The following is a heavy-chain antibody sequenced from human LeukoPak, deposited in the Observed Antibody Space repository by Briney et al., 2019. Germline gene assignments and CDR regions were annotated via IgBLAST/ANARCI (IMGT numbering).Heavy chain of an antibody. Sequence: GASVKVSCKASGGTFSSYAISWVRQAPGQGLEWMGRIIPILGIANYAQKLQGRVTITADKSTSTAYMELSSLRSEDTAVYYCAIYSPPFDYWGQGTLVTVSS. CDR3: AIYSPPFDY. CDR2: IIPILGIA. J-gene: IGHJ4*02. V-gene: IGHV1-69*04. CDR1: GGTFSSYA. D-gene: IGHD2-15*01.